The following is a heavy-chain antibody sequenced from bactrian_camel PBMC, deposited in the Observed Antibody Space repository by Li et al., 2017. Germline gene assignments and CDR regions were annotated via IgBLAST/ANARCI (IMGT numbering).Heavy chain of an antibody. CDR3: AAAQNRGFRY. CDR2: IHSSGAT. Sequence: HVQLVESGGGSVQAGGSLKLSCTVSGHIFSSCGMGWYRQAPGKERELVAGIHSSGATDYAASVKDRFTLSRDSATNTLTLQMKSLTPEDTAVYYCAAAQNRGFRYWGQGTQVTVS. V-gene: IGHV3S53*01. CDR1: GHIFSSCG. J-gene: IGHJ6*01.